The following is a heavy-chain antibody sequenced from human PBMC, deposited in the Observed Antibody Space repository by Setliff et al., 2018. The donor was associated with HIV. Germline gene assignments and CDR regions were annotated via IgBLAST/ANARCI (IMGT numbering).Heavy chain of an antibody. J-gene: IGHJ4*02. CDR3: ARHASTWYYESSGPPFDY. D-gene: IGHD3-22*01. CDR2: ISANNGNT. V-gene: IGHV1-18*01. Sequence: ASVTVSCKASGYTFPRYSISWVRQAPGQGLEWMGWISANNGNTNYAQKLQGRVTMTTDTSTSTAYMELRSLRSDDTAVYYCARHASTWYYESSGPPFDYWGQGTLVTVSS. CDR1: GYTFPRYS.